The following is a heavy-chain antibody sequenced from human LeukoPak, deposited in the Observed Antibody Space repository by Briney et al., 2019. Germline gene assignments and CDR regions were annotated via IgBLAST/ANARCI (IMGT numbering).Heavy chain of an antibody. D-gene: IGHD3-10*01. Sequence: SGGSLRLSCAASGFTFSTYWMHWVRQAPGKGLVWVSRTNSDGSRTDYADSVKGRSTISRDNAENTLYLQMNSLRVEDTAVYYCARDRGINMVRGVIDYWGQGTLVTVSS. V-gene: IGHV3-74*01. CDR2: TNSDGSRT. CDR1: GFTFSTYW. J-gene: IGHJ4*02. CDR3: ARDRGINMVRGVIDY.